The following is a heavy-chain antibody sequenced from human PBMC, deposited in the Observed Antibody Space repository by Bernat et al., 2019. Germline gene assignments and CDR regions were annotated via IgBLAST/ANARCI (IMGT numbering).Heavy chain of an antibody. CDR2: IDPSDSYT. V-gene: IGHV5-10-1*01. Sequence: EVQLVQSGAEVKKPGESLRISCKGSGYSFTSYWISWVRQMPGKGLEWMGRIDPSDSYTNYSPSFQRHVTISADKSISTAYLQWSSLKASDTAMYYCARHGDGYNPSDYWGQGTLVTVSS. CDR3: ARHGDGYNPSDY. J-gene: IGHJ4*02. D-gene: IGHD5-24*01. CDR1: GYSFTSYW.